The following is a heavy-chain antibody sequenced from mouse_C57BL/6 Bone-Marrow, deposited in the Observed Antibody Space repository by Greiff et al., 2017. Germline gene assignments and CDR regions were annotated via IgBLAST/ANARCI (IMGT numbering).Heavy chain of an antibody. J-gene: IGHJ2*01. CDR3: ARKGYGSSLFDY. CDR1: GYAFTNYL. D-gene: IGHD1-1*01. V-gene: IGHV1-54*01. CDR2: INPGSGGT. Sequence: VQLQQSGAELVRPGTSVKVSCKASGYAFTNYLIEWVKQRPGQGLEWIGVINPGSGGTNYNEKFKGKATLTADKSSSTAYMELRSLTSEDSAVYFCARKGYGSSLFDYWGQGTTLTVSS.